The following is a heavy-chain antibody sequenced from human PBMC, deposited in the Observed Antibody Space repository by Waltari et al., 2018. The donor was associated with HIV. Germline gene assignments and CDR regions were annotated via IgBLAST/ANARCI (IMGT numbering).Heavy chain of an antibody. J-gene: IGHJ6*02. D-gene: IGHD3-10*01. CDR1: GLIFNTFC. Sequence: QVQLVESGGGVVKPGRSLSLSCAASGLIFNTFCMRWVRLAPGKGLEWVAVISFDGSNKYYADSVKGRFTVSRDKSKNTLFLQMNSLRAEDTALYYCAKDSAGATSYYYYVMDVWGQGTTVTVSS. CDR2: ISFDGSNK. CDR3: AKDSAGATSYYYYVMDV. V-gene: IGHV3-30*18.